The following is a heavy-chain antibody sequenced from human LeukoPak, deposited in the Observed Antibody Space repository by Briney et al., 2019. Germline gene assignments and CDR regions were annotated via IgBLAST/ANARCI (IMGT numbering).Heavy chain of an antibody. Sequence: PSETLSLTCTVSGGSISSSSYYWGWIRQPPGKGLEWIGSIYYSGSTYYNPSLKSRVTISVDTSKNQFSLKLSSVTAADTAVYYCARVPTKGYCSSTSCYPFDYWGQGTLVTVSS. D-gene: IGHD2-2*01. CDR2: IYYSGST. V-gene: IGHV4-39*07. CDR1: GGSISSSSYY. CDR3: ARVPTKGYCSSTSCYPFDY. J-gene: IGHJ4*02.